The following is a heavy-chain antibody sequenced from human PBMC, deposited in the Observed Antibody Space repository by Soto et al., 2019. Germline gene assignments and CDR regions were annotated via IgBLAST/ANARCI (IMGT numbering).Heavy chain of an antibody. CDR3: ARDTEVVPAAISGLGWFDP. J-gene: IGHJ5*02. D-gene: IGHD2-2*02. CDR1: GGTFSSYA. V-gene: IGHV1-69*06. Sequence: QVQLVQSGAEVKKPGSSVKVSCKASGGTFSSYAISWVRQAPGQGLEWMGGIIPIFGTANYAQKFQGRVTITADKSTSTAYMERSSLRPEDTAVYYCARDTEVVPAAISGLGWFDPWGQGTLVTVSS. CDR2: IIPIFGTA.